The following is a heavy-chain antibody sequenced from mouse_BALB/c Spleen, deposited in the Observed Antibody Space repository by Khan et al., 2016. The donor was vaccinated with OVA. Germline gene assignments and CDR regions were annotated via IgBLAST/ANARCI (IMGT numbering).Heavy chain of an antibody. CDR3: ARVYGGDFDY. CDR2: IRYSGNT. Sequence: EVQLQESGPGLVKPSQSLSLTCTVTGYSITSDYACNWIRQFPGNKLEWMGYIRYSGNTKYNPSLKSRISVTRDTSKNQIFMQLNSVTAEDTATYYCARVYGGDFDYWGQGTTLTVSS. CDR1: GYSITSDYA. J-gene: IGHJ2*01. V-gene: IGHV3-2*02. D-gene: IGHD2-10*02.